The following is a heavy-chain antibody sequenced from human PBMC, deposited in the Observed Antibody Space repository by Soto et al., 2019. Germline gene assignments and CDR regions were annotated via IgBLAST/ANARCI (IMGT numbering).Heavy chain of an antibody. J-gene: IGHJ4*02. CDR3: ARSPPMTTVVIFDY. CDR2: IIPIFGTA. CDR1: GGTFSSYA. D-gene: IGHD4-17*01. Sequence: SVKVSCKASGGTFSSYAISWVRQAPGQGLEWMGGIIPIFGTANYAQKFRGRVTITADESTSTAYMELSSLRSEDTAVYYCARSPPMTTVVIFDYWGQGTLVTVSS. V-gene: IGHV1-69*13.